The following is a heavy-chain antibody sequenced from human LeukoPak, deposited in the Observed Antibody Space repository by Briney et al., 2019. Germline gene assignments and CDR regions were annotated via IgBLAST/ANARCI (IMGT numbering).Heavy chain of an antibody. D-gene: IGHD3-3*01. V-gene: IGHV3-30-3*01. CDR1: GFTFGSYA. CDR2: ISYDGSNK. CDR3: ARDGNTIFGVPPRYYYYYYGMDV. Sequence: GRSLRLSCAASGFTFGSYAMHWVRQAPGKGLEWVAVISYDGSNKYYADSVKGRFTISRDNSKNTLYLQMNSLRAEDTAVYYCARDGNTIFGVPPRYYYYYYGMDVWGQGTTVTVSS. J-gene: IGHJ6*02.